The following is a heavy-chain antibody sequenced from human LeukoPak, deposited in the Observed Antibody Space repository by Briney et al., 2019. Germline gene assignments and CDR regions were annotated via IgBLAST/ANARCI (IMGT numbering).Heavy chain of an antibody. Sequence: GGSLRLSCAASGFTFSSYGMHWVRQAPGKGLEWVAVIWYDGSNKYYADSVKGRFTSSRDNSKNTLYLQMNSLRAEDTAVYYCAKDYRDIAVARFDYWGQGTLVTVSS. CDR1: GFTFSSYG. D-gene: IGHD6-19*01. V-gene: IGHV3-33*06. CDR3: AKDYRDIAVARFDY. CDR2: IWYDGSNK. J-gene: IGHJ4*02.